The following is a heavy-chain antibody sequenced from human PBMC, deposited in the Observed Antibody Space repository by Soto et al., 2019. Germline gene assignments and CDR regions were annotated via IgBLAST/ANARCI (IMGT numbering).Heavy chain of an antibody. CDR1: GGTFSSYT. J-gene: IGHJ4*02. Sequence: QVQLEQSGAEVKKPGSSVRVSCTPSGGTFSSYTISWVRQAPGQGLEWMGRIVPITGMTRYAQKFQGRLTITAVTSTTTAYLELSSLTSEDSAVYFCSRGVASLVDSWGQGTQVTVSS. CDR2: IVPITGMT. V-gene: IGHV1-69*02. CDR3: SRGVASLVDS. D-gene: IGHD2-15*01.